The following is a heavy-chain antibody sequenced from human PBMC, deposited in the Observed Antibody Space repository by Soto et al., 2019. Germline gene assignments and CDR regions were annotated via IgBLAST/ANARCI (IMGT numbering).Heavy chain of an antibody. CDR1: GYTFTGYY. D-gene: IGHD3-3*01. V-gene: IGHV1-2*02. Sequence: EASLKVSCKASGYTFTGYYMHWVRQAPGQGLEWMGWINPNSGGTNYAQKFQGRVTMTRDTSISTAYMELSRLRSDETAVYYCAIVFWSCYGHYYGMDVWGRGTTVTVYS. J-gene: IGHJ6*02. CDR2: INPNSGGT. CDR3: AIVFWSCYGHYYGMDV.